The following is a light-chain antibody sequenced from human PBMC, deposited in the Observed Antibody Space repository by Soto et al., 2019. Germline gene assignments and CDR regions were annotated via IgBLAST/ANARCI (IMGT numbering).Light chain of an antibody. CDR2: EVS. CDR1: SSDVGGYNY. J-gene: IGLJ1*01. Sequence: QSVLTQPPSASGSPGQSVTISCTGTSSDVGGYNYVSWYQQHPGKAPNLMIYEVSKRPSGVPDRFSGSKSGNTASLTVSGLQAEDEVDYYCSSYAGSKVVFGAGTKVTVL. V-gene: IGLV2-8*01. CDR3: SSYAGSKVV.